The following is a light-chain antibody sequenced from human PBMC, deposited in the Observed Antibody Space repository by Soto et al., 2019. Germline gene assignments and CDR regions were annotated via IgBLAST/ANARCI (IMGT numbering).Light chain of an antibody. Sequence: DIVLTQSPCPLSFSPGERATLSCMASQSVGNRLAWYQQKPGQAPRLIISGASSRATGIPDRFSGSRSATDCTLTISRLEPEDVALYYCQQYGSSPITLRQGTRLEIK. V-gene: IGKV3-20*01. CDR1: QSVGNR. CDR2: GAS. J-gene: IGKJ5*01. CDR3: QQYGSSPIT.